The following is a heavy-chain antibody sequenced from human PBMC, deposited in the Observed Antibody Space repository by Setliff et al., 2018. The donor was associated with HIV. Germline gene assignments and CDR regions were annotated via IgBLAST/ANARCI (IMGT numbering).Heavy chain of an antibody. V-gene: IGHV1-69*13. CDR2: IFPFFGSA. J-gene: IGHJ6*03. Sequence: SVKVSCKASGGTFSSYGVNWVRQAPGQGLEWMGGIFPFFGSANYAQKFQGRVTITADVSTSTIYMELSSLTSEDTAVYYCARGADGDYRYYMDVWSRGTTVTVSS. D-gene: IGHD4-17*01. CDR3: ARGADGDYRYYMDV. CDR1: GGTFSSYG.